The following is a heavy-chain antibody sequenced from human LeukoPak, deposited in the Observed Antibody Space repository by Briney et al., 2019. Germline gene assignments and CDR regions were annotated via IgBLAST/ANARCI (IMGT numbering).Heavy chain of an antibody. J-gene: IGHJ4*02. Sequence: GGSLRLSCAASGFTFSSYAMGWVRQAPGKGLEWVSAISSDRSTYYADSVKGRFAISRDNSKNTLYLQMNSLRAEDTARYYCAKVSTSSETMTFDYWGQGTLVTVSS. D-gene: IGHD2-2*01. V-gene: IGHV3-23*01. CDR2: ISSDRST. CDR1: GFTFSSYA. CDR3: AKVSTSSETMTFDY.